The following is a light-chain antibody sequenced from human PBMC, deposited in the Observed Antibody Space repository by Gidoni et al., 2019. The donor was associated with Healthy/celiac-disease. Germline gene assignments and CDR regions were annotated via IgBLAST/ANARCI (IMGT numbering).Light chain of an antibody. CDR1: SGSVSTSYY. V-gene: IGLV8-61*01. J-gene: IGLJ3*02. CDR3: VLYMGSGSSV. CDR2: STN. Sequence: QSVVTQEPSFSVSPGGTVTLTCCLRSGSVSTSYYPSWYQQTPGQAPRTLIYSTNTRSSGVPDRCSGSILGNKAALTSTGAQADDESDYYCVLYMGSGSSVFGGGTKLTVL.